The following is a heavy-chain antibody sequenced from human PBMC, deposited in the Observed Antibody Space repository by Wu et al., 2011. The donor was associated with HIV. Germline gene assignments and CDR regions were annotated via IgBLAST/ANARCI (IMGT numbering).Heavy chain of an antibody. V-gene: IGHV3-30*07. Sequence: SISRDKSKNTLYLQMNSLRAEDTAVYYCARDLGGSGAFNIWGQGTVVTVSS. D-gene: IGHD3-16*01. J-gene: IGHJ3*02. CDR3: ARDLGGSGAFNI.